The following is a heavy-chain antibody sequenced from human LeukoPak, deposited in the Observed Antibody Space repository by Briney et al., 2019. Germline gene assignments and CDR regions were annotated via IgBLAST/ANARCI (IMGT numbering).Heavy chain of an antibody. D-gene: IGHD4-17*01. Sequence: SETLSLTCSVSGGSVSSYYWSWIRQSPGKGLEWIGYIHNSGRTNYNPSLKSRVTGFVDTSKNQFSLKLSSVTAADTAVYYCARARTTVTMDYWGQGTLVTVSS. CDR2: IHNSGRT. J-gene: IGHJ4*02. CDR3: ARARTTVTMDY. CDR1: GGSVSSYY. V-gene: IGHV4-4*08.